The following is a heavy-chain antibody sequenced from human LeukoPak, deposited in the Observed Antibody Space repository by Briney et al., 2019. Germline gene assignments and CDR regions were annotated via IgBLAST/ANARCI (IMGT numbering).Heavy chain of an antibody. Sequence: GGSLRLSCAVSGFTLSSYAMSWVRQAPGKGLEWVSYISSSSSTIYYADSVKGRFTISRDNAKNSLYLQMNSLRAEDTAVYYCARDDLHCSGGSCQNWFDPWGQGTLVTVSS. CDR1: GFTLSSYA. CDR2: ISSSSSTI. J-gene: IGHJ5*02. CDR3: ARDDLHCSGGSCQNWFDP. D-gene: IGHD2-15*01. V-gene: IGHV3-48*04.